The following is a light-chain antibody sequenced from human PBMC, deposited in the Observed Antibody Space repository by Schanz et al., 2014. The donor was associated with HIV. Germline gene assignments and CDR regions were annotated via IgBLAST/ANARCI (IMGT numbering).Light chain of an antibody. CDR2: ATY. Sequence: QSVLTQPPSASGTPGQRVTMSCSASSSNIATNAVNWYQQLPGTAPKLLIYATYNRPSGVPDRFSGSSSGTSASLAISGLQSEDEADYYCAAWDDSLSGLFGTGTKLTVL. CDR3: AAWDDSLSGL. CDR1: SSNIATNA. V-gene: IGLV1-44*01. J-gene: IGLJ1*01.